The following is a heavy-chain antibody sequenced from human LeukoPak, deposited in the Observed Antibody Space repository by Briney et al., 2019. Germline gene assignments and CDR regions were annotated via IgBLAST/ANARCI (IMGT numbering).Heavy chain of an antibody. Sequence: PSKTLSLTCAVYGGSFSGYQWTWIRQPPGKGLEWIGQINHSGSTNYNPSLKSRVTISVDTSKNQFSLKLSSVTAADTAVYYCARGAPGYWGQGTLVTVSS. CDR3: ARGAPGY. CDR1: GGSFSGYQ. CDR2: INHSGST. J-gene: IGHJ4*02. V-gene: IGHV4-34*01.